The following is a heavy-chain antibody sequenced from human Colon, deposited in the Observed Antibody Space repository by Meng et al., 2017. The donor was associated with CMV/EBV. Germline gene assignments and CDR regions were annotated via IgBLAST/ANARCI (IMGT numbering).Heavy chain of an antibody. J-gene: IGHJ1*01. CDR1: GFTFDDYG. CDR3: ARGGEVGNYGGNSLIKYFQH. V-gene: IGHV3-20*04. D-gene: IGHD4-23*01. CDR2: TYWNGRTT. Sequence: GGSLRLSCVASGFTFDDYGMTWVRQAPGKGLEWVGTTYWNGRTTGHADSVQGRFTISRDNAKNSLYLEMNFLRGEDTAFYYCARGGEVGNYGGNSLIKYFQHRGQGTLVTVSS.